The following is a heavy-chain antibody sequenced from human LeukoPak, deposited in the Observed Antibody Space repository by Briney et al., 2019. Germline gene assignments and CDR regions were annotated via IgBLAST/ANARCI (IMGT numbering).Heavy chain of an antibody. J-gene: IGHJ4*02. D-gene: IGHD3-22*01. CDR3: TTGGNYYDSSGYYDYYFDY. Sequence: GGSLRLSCAASGFTFSNAWMSWVRQAPGKGLEWVGRIKSKTDGGTTDYAAPVKGRFTISRDDSKNTLYLQMNSLKTEDTAVYYCTTGGNYYDSSGYYDYYFDYWGQGTLVTVSS. CDR2: IKSKTDGGTT. V-gene: IGHV3-15*01. CDR1: GFTFSNAW.